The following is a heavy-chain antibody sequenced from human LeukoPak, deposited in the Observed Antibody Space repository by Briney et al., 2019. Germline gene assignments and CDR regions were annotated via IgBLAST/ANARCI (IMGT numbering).Heavy chain of an antibody. Sequence: GGSLRLSCAASGFTFDDYAMHWVWQAPGKGLEWVSGISWNSGSIGYADSVKGRFTISRDNAKNSLYLQMTSLRAEDTALYYCAKAGTLTGSSGKNFDYWGQGTLVTVSS. D-gene: IGHD3-22*01. CDR1: GFTFDDYA. J-gene: IGHJ4*02. CDR3: AKAGTLTGSSGKNFDY. CDR2: ISWNSGSI. V-gene: IGHV3-9*01.